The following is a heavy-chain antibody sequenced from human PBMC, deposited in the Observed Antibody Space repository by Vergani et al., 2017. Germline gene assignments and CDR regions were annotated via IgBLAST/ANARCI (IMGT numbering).Heavy chain of an antibody. J-gene: IGHJ6*02. Sequence: EVQLVESGGGLVKPGGSLRLSCAASGFTFSSYSMNWVRQAPGKGLEWVSSISSSSSYIYYADSVKGRFTISKDNAKNSLYLQMNSLRAEDTAVYYCAGGPVTAGYYYYYGMDVWGQGTTVAVSS. D-gene: IGHD2-21*02. CDR3: AGGPVTAGYYYYYGMDV. CDR2: ISSSSSYI. CDR1: GFTFSSYS. V-gene: IGHV3-21*01.